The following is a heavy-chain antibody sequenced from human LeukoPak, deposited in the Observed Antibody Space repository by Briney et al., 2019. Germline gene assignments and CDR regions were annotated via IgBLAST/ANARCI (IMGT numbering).Heavy chain of an antibody. CDR1: GGSISSYY. CDR3: ARGARAGYNLEPFDN. D-gene: IGHD5-24*01. J-gene: IGHJ4*02. Sequence: SETLSLTCTVSGGSISSYYWSWIREPPGKGLGWIGYIYNSGSTKYNPSLKSRVTISVDTSKNQISLKLSSVTAADTAVYCARGARAGYNLEPFDNWGQGTLVTVSS. V-gene: IGHV4-59*08. CDR2: IYNSGST.